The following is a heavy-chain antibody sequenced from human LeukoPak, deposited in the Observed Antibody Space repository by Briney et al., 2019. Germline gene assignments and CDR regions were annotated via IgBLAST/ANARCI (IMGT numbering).Heavy chain of an antibody. CDR3: ARDTESPLGYCTNGVCLGDY. D-gene: IGHD2-8*01. CDR2: ISAYNGNT. J-gene: IGHJ4*02. CDR1: GYTFTSYG. V-gene: IGHV1-18*01. Sequence: ASVKVSCKASGYTFTSYGISWVRQAPGQGLEWMGWISAYNGNTNYAQKLQGRVTMTTDTSTSTAYMELRSLRSDDTAVYYCARDTESPLGYCTNGVCLGDYWGQGNLVTVSS.